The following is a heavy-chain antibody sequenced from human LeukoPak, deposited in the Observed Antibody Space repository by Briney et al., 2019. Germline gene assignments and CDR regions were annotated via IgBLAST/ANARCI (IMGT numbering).Heavy chain of an antibody. D-gene: IGHD3-22*01. CDR2: IYYSGST. J-gene: IGHJ6*03. Sequence: SETLSLTCTVSGGSISSYYWSWIRQPPGKGLEWIGYIYYSGSTNYNPSLKSRVTISVDTSKNQFSLKLSSVTAADTAVYYCARSWTDYYYDSSGYYPFHHYYYYMDVWGKGTTVTISS. CDR3: ARSWTDYYYDSSGYYPFHHYYYYMDV. CDR1: GGSISSYY. V-gene: IGHV4-59*01.